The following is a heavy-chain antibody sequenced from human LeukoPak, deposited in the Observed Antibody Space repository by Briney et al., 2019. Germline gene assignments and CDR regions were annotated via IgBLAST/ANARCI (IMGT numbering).Heavy chain of an antibody. CDR3: ARAPYYYDSSGYYYAFDY. J-gene: IGHJ4*02. Sequence: PSETLSLTCTVSGGSISSYYWSWIRQPPGKGLEWIGYIYYSGSTNYNPSLKSRVTISVDTSKNQFSLKLSSVTAADTAVYYCARAPYYYDSSGYYYAFDYWGQGTLVTVSS. V-gene: IGHV4-59*01. D-gene: IGHD3-22*01. CDR2: IYYSGST. CDR1: GGSISSYY.